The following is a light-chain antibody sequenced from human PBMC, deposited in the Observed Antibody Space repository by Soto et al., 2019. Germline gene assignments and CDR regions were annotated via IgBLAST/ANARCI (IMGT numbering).Light chain of an antibody. Sequence: SYELTQPPSVSVAPGKTARITCAGNNIATKSVYWYQQKPGQAPVLVISYTGDRPSRIPERFSGSNSGNTATLTISRVEAGDEADYYCQVWDSNSDHYVFGGGTKVTVL. CDR1: NIATKS. V-gene: IGLV3-21*04. J-gene: IGLJ1*01. CDR2: YTG. CDR3: QVWDSNSDHYV.